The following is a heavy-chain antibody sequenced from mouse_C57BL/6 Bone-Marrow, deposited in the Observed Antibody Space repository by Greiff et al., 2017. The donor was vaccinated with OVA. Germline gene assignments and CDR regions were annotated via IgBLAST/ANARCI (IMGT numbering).Heavy chain of an antibody. CDR1: GYAFTNYL. D-gene: IGHD1-1*01. J-gene: IGHJ2*01. V-gene: IGHV1-54*01. CDR2: INPGSGGT. CDR3: ARGDYGSSKASYFDY. Sequence: QVQLQQSGAELVRPGTSVKVSCKASGYAFTNYLIEWVKQRPGQGLEWIGVINPGSGGTNYNEKFKGKVTLTADNSSSTAYMQLSSVTSEDSAVYFCARGDYGSSKASYFDYWGQGTTLTVSS.